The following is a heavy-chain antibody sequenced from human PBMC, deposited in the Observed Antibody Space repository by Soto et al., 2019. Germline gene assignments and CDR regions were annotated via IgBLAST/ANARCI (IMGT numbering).Heavy chain of an antibody. Sequence: QVQLQQWGAGLVKPSETLSLTCAVHGGFFSTNCWVLIRQPPGKGLEWIGEIDNRGRTNYHPSLKSRVPVALDTSKCQVSLKRRSVTAADTAVYYCARKGVEATWGAINFWGQGTLVTFSS. J-gene: IGHJ4*02. V-gene: IGHV4-34*01. CDR3: ARKGVEATWGAINF. D-gene: IGHD2-21*01. CDR2: IDNRGRT. CDR1: GGFFSTNC.